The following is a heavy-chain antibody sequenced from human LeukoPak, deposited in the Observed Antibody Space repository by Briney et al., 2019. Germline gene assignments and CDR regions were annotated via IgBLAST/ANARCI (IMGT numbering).Heavy chain of an antibody. D-gene: IGHD3-22*01. V-gene: IGHV3-23*01. CDR1: GFTFSSYA. Sequence: GGSLRLSCAASGFTFSSYAMIWVRQAPGKGLEWVSTISGSGGTTYYADSVKGRFTISRDNSRNTLYLQMKSLRAEDTASYYCAKKRYYDSSGQEDSFDYWGQGVLVTVSS. CDR3: AKKRYYDSSGQEDSFDY. J-gene: IGHJ4*02. CDR2: ISGSGGTT.